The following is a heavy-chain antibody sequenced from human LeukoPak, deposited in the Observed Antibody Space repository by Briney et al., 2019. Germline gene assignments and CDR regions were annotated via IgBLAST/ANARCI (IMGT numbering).Heavy chain of an antibody. CDR3: AKEGVAGTTCFDY. D-gene: IGHD1-1*01. CDR1: GFTFSNCA. Sequence: GGSLRLSCAASGFTFSNCAMSWVRQAPGKGLEWVSAISGVGGRTYYADSVKGRFTISRDNSKNTLDLQMSSLRAEDTAVYYCAKEGVAGTTCFDYWGQGTLVTVSS. CDR2: ISGVGGRT. V-gene: IGHV3-23*01. J-gene: IGHJ4*02.